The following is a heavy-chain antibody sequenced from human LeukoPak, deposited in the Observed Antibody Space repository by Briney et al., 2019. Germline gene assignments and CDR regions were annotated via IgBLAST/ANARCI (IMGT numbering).Heavy chain of an antibody. D-gene: IGHD3-10*01. V-gene: IGHV4-39*01. CDR2: IYYSGST. Sequence: PSETLSLTCTVSGGSISSSSYYWGWIRQPPGKGLEWIGSIYYSGSTYYNPSLKSRVTISVDTSKNQFPLKLSSVTAADTAVYYCARDPIRTYYYGSGSPHNWFDPWGQGTLVTVSS. CDR1: GGSISSSSYY. J-gene: IGHJ5*02. CDR3: ARDPIRTYYYGSGSPHNWFDP.